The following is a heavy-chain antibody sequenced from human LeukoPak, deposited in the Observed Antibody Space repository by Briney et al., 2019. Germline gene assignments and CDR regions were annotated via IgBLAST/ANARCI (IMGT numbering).Heavy chain of an antibody. Sequence: ASVKVSCKASGYTFSNYYMHWVRQAPGQGLEGMGMINPSGGSTNYAQRFQGRVTMTRDTSTSTVYMELSSLRSEDTAVYSCARVRYCTSTSCPDLDCWGQGTLVTVSS. CDR2: INPSGGST. CDR3: ARVRYCTSTSCPDLDC. CDR1: GYTFSNYY. J-gene: IGHJ4*02. D-gene: IGHD2-2*01. V-gene: IGHV1-46*01.